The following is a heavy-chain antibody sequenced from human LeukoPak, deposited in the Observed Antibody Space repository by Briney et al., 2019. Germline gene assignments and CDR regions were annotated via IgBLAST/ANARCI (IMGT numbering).Heavy chain of an antibody. CDR1: DCTCAVYD. D-gene: IGHD3-10*01. CDR3: ARGTYFPMVRGVITPLNY. CDR2: INRSGGST. J-gene: IGHJ4*02. V-gene: IGHV1-46*01. Sequence: GASWTFSCKASDCTCAVYDKHLDRDGRRKSQEKMVIINRSGGSTSYAQKFKSRGTMTRDTSTSKVYMELSSLRSGDMAVYYCARGTYFPMVRGVITPLNYGGQGTLVTVSS.